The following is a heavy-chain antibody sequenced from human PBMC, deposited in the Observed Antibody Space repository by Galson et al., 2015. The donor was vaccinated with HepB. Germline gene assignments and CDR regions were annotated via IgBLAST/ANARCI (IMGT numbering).Heavy chain of an antibody. J-gene: IGHJ4*02. Sequence: SLRLSCAAFGLSFTRYAMTWVRQAPGKGLEWVSSLTSSGGNSYYTDSAKGRFTVSRDNSKNTLLLKLNSLRAEDTAMYFCAKDGIMVANNPYHFHYWGQGTLVTVSS. D-gene: IGHD2-15*01. CDR2: LTSSGGNS. CDR3: AKDGIMVANNPYHFHY. V-gene: IGHV3-23*01. CDR1: GLSFTRYA.